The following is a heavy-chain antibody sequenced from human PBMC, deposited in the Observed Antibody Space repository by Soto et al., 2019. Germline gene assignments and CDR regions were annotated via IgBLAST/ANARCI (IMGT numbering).Heavy chain of an antibody. Sequence: WASVKVSCKASGYTFTRYAMHWVRQAPGQRLEWMGWINAGNGNTKYSQKFQGRVTITTDTSARTAYMELSSLRSEDTAVYYCARDGAVAGDSNFDYWGQGTLVTVSS. V-gene: IGHV1-3*01. CDR1: GYTFTRYA. CDR2: INAGNGNT. J-gene: IGHJ4*02. D-gene: IGHD6-19*01. CDR3: ARDGAVAGDSNFDY.